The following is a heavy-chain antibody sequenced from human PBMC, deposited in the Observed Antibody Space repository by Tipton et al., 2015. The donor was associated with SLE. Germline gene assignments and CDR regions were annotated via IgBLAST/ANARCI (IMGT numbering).Heavy chain of an antibody. V-gene: IGHV4-59*01. D-gene: IGHD2-15*01. CDR2: IYSSGST. Sequence: TLSLTCTVSGGSITNYFWSWIRQPPGKRLEWIGYIYSSGSTNYNPSLKSRVTLSIDTSKNQFSLRLTSVTAADTAVYYCARSTKDIDYWGQGTLVTVSS. CDR1: GGSITNYF. J-gene: IGHJ4*02. CDR3: ARSTKDIDY.